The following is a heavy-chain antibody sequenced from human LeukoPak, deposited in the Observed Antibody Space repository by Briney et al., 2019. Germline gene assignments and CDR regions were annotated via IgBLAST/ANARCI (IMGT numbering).Heavy chain of an antibody. J-gene: IGHJ3*01. CDR1: GFTFIGYK. Sequence: PLGSLRASCAASGFTFIGYKIHCVRQPTGKGLEWVSAIGIAGDTYYPGSVKGRFTMSRENAKNSLYLQMNSLRAGDTAMYYCATGYVHEFICRGQGTMATVSS. CDR3: ATGYVHEFIC. CDR2: IGIAGDT. D-gene: IGHD3-10*02. V-gene: IGHV3-13*04.